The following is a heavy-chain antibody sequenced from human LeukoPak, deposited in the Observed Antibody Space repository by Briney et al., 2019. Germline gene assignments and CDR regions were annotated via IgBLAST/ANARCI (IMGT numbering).Heavy chain of an antibody. Sequence: ASLKVSCQASGYGFTDYYIHWIRQAPGQGLEWMGWINPSRGATIYAQKFQGRVTMTRDIFSTTAYMEINSLVSDDTAVYYCARGWQINSSGGFVDPWGQGTLVTVSS. CDR2: INPSRGAT. J-gene: IGHJ5*02. CDR1: GYGFTDYY. CDR3: ARGWQINSSGGFVDP. V-gene: IGHV1-2*02. D-gene: IGHD6-6*01.